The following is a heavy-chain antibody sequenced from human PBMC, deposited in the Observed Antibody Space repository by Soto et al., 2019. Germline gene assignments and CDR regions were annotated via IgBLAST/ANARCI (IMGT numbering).Heavy chain of an antibody. J-gene: IGHJ5*02. D-gene: IGHD3-3*01. CDR2: INHSGST. V-gene: IGHV4-34*01. CDR3: ARSLSSAYYDFWSGPPRRWFDP. Sequence: SETLSLTCAVYGGSFSGYYWSWIRQPPGKVLEWIGEINHSGSTNYNPSLKSRVTISVDTSKNQFSLKLSSVTAADTAVYYCARSLSSAYYDFWSGPPRRWFDPWGQGTLVNVSS. CDR1: GGSFSGYY.